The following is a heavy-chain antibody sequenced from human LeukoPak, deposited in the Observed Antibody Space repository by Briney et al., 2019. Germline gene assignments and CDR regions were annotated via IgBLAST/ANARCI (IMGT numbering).Heavy chain of an antibody. Sequence: GASVKVSCTASDYTFTDYGISWVRQAPGQGLEWMGWISAYNDNTNYAQKLQGRVTMTTDTSTSTVYMELRSLRADDTAVYYCARSGGSGWYGIFDHWGQGTLVIVSS. V-gene: IGHV1-18*01. CDR2: ISAYNDNT. CDR1: DYTFTDYG. CDR3: ARSGGSGWYGIFDH. J-gene: IGHJ4*02. D-gene: IGHD6-19*01.